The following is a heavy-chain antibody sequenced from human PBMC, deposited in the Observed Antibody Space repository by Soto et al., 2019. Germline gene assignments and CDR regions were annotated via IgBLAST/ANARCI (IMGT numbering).Heavy chain of an antibody. CDR2: IIPMFGTA. V-gene: IGHV1-69*13. CDR1: GGTFNRYT. J-gene: IGHJ4*02. CDR3: ARGWSYDILTAYSY. D-gene: IGHD3-9*01. Sequence: ASVKVSCKASGGTFNRYTISWVRQAPGRGLEWMGGIIPMFGTANYAQKFQGRVTVTADESTSTAYMELSSLKSEDTAVYYCARGWSYDILTAYSYWGQGTLVTVSS.